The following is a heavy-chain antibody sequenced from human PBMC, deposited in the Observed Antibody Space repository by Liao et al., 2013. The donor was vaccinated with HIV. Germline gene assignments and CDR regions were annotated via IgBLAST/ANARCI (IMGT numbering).Heavy chain of an antibody. J-gene: IGHJ6*03. D-gene: IGHD5-12*01. Sequence: QVQLQESGPGLVKPSGTLSLTCTVSGGSISSYYWNWIRQPAGKGLEWIGRIYSSGNTNYSPSLKSRVIISVDTSKNQFSLRLSSVTAADTAVYYCARVTEGTIEGKWLRTYYYYYIDVWGKGTTVTVSS. CDR1: GGSISSYY. CDR2: IYSSGNT. CDR3: ARVTEGTIEGKWLRTYYYYYIDV. V-gene: IGHV4-4*07.